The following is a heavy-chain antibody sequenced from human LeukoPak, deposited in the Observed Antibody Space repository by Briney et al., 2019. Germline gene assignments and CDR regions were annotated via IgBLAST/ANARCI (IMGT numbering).Heavy chain of an antibody. CDR3: ARYTLRQWLAISYWYFDL. CDR2: INPNSGGT. J-gene: IGHJ2*01. CDR1: GYTFTGYY. V-gene: IGHV1-2*02. Sequence: ASVKVSCKASGYTFTGYYMHWVRQAPGQGLEWMGWINPNSGGTNYAQKFQGRVTMTRDTSISTAYMELSRLRSDDTAVYYCARYTLRQWLAISYWYFDLWGRGTLVTVSS. D-gene: IGHD6-19*01.